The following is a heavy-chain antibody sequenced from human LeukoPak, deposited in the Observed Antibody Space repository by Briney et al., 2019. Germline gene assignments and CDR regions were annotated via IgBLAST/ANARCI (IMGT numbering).Heavy chain of an antibody. CDR1: GYTFTGYY. J-gene: IGHJ4*02. Sequence: ASVKVSCTASGYTFTGYYMHWVRQAPGQGLEWMGWINPNSGGTNYAQKFQGRVTMTRDTSISTAYMELSRLISDDTAVYYCAKYLSYTSCPSDHWGQGTLVTVLS. CDR2: INPNSGGT. CDR3: AKYLSYTSCPSDH. D-gene: IGHD2-2*01. V-gene: IGHV1-2*02.